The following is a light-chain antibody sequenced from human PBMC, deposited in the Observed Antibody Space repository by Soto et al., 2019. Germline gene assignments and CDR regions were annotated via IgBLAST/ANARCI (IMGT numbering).Light chain of an antibody. CDR2: WAS. CDR3: QQYYTVPVT. Sequence: DIVMTQSPDSLAVSLGERATINCRSSQNILYSSNNKNYLAWYQQKPGQHPKLLIYWASTRESGVPDRFSGSGSGTDFTLAISSLQAEDVAVYYCQQYYTVPVTFGPGTKVDIK. V-gene: IGKV4-1*01. CDR1: QNILYSSNNKNY. J-gene: IGKJ3*01.